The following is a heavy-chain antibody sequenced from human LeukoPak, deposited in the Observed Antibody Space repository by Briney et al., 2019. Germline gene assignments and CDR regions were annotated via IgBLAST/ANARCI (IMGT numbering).Heavy chain of an antibody. V-gene: IGHV4-30-2*01. CDR2: IYHSGTT. D-gene: IGHD3-10*01. CDR3: ARVGLYGSGSYAAFDI. Sequence: SQTLSLTCTVSGGSISSGGYYWSWIRQPPGKGLEWIGYIYHSGTTNYNPSLKSRVTISVDTSKNQFSLKLSSVTAADTAVYYCARVGLYGSGSYAAFDIWGQGTMVTVSS. J-gene: IGHJ3*02. CDR1: GGSISSGGYY.